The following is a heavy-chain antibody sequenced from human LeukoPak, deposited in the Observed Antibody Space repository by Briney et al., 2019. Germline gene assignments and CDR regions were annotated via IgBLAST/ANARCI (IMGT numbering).Heavy chain of an antibody. D-gene: IGHD3-3*01. CDR2: INHSGST. CDR1: GGSFSGYY. V-gene: IGHV4-34*01. CDR3: ARGLNYDLNP. Sequence: PSETLSLTCAVYGGSFSGYYWSWIRQPPGKGLEWIGEINHSGSTNYNASLKSRVTISIDKSENQFSLKLSSVTAADTAVYYCARGLNYDLNPWGQGTLVTVSS. J-gene: IGHJ5*02.